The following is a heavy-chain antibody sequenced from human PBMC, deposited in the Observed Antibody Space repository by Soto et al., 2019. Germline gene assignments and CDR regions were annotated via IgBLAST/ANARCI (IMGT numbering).Heavy chain of an antibody. V-gene: IGHV4-34*01. CDR1: GGSFSGYY. J-gene: IGHJ5*02. Sequence: SETLSLTCAVYGGSFSGYYWSWIRQPPGKGLEWIGEINHSGSTNYNPSLKSRVTISVDTSKNQFSLRLSSVTAADTAVYYCARDRRLITMVRGVSLWFDPWGQGTLVT. D-gene: IGHD3-10*01. CDR2: INHSGST. CDR3: ARDRRLITMVRGVSLWFDP.